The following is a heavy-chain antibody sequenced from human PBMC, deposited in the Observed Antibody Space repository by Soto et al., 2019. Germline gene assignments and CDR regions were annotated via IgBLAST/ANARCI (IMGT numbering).Heavy chain of an antibody. J-gene: IGHJ3*02. CDR3: ARDADILTGSDVFDI. Sequence: GGSLRLSCAASGFTFSSYWMSWVRQAPGKGLEWVANIKQDGSEKYYADSVKGRFTISRDNAKNSLYLQMNSLRAEDTAVYYSARDADILTGSDVFDIWGQGTMVTVSS. CDR1: GFTFSSYW. CDR2: IKQDGSEK. V-gene: IGHV3-7*05. D-gene: IGHD3-9*01.